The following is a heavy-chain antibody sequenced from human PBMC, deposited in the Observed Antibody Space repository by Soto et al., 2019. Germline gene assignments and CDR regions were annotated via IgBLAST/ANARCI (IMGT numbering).Heavy chain of an antibody. CDR1: GYPFTSYW. J-gene: IGHJ6*03. CDR3: VKGGLAGDYYYYIDV. CDR2: IYPGDSDT. D-gene: IGHD6-13*01. V-gene: IGHV5-51*01. Sequence: GESLKISCKGSGYPFTSYWIGWVRQMPGKGLEWMGIIYPGDSDTRYSPSFQGQVTFSADKSISTAYLQWSSLKASDTAIYYCVKGGLAGDYYYYIDVWGKGTTVTVSS.